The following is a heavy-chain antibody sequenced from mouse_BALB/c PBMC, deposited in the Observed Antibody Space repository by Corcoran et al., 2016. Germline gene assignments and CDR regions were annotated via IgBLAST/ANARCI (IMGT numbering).Heavy chain of an antibody. CDR2: INTNTGEP. V-gene: IGHV9-3*02. Sequence: QIELVQSGPELKKPGETVKTSCKASGYTFTNYGMNWVKQAPGKGLKWMGWINTNTGEPTYAEEIKGRFAFSLETSASTAYLQINNLKNEDTATYFCASDRSRGPEWYFDVWGAGTTVTVSS. J-gene: IGHJ1*01. D-gene: IGHD2-14*01. CDR3: ASDRSRGPEWYFDV. CDR1: GYTFTNYG.